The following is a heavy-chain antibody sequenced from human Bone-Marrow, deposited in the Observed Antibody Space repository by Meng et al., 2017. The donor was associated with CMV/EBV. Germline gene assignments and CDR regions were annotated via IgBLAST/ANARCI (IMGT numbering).Heavy chain of an antibody. J-gene: IGHJ3*02. Sequence: GESLKISCAASGFTFSSYGMHWVRQAPGKGLEWVAFIRYDGSNKYYADSVKGRFTISRDNSKNTLYLQMNSLRAEDTAVYYCAKAALYGSGSYYSAFDMWGQGTMVTVSS. V-gene: IGHV3-30*02. CDR1: GFTFSSYG. CDR2: IRYDGSNK. CDR3: AKAALYGSGSYYSAFDM. D-gene: IGHD3-10*01.